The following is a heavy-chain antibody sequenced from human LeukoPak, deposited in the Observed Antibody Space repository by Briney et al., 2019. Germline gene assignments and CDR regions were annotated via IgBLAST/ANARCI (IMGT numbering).Heavy chain of an antibody. D-gene: IGHD3-22*01. V-gene: IGHV4-4*02. CDR3: AGLVGRYSSGLYYYYFDY. CDR2: MYLSGTT. Sequence: SETLSLTCTVSGDSINSLDLWSWVRQPPGKGLEWIGEMYLSGTTHSNPSAKSRVTISIDKSKNQFFLNLSSVTAADTAVYYCAGLVGRYSSGLYYYYFDYWGQGTLVTVSS. J-gene: IGHJ4*02. CDR1: GDSINSLDL.